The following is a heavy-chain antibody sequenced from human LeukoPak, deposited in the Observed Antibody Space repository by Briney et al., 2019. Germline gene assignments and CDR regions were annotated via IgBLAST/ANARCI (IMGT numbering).Heavy chain of an antibody. Sequence: SETLSLTCAVYGGSFSGYYWSWIRQPPGKGLEWIGEINHSGSTNYSPSLKSRVTISVDTSKSQFSLKLSSVTAADTAVYYCARGGYTYGYAYWGQGTLVTVSS. CDR3: ARGGYTYGYAY. CDR2: INHSGST. J-gene: IGHJ4*02. V-gene: IGHV4-34*01. D-gene: IGHD5-18*01. CDR1: GGSFSGYY.